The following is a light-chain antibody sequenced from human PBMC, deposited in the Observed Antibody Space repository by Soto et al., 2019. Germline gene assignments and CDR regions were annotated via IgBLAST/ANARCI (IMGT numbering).Light chain of an antibody. CDR2: EVN. V-gene: IGLV2-8*01. Sequence: QSALTQPPSASGAPGQSVTISCTGSSSNIGGDNSVSWYQQHPGTAPKLMIYEVNKRPLGVPERFSGSKSGNTASLAVSGLQADDEADYYCSSSAGTNSFVLFGGGTKVTVL. CDR3: SSSAGTNSFVL. J-gene: IGLJ3*02. CDR1: SSNIGGDNS.